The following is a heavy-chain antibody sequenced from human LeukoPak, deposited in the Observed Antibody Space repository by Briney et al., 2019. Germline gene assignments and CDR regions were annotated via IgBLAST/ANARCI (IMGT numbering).Heavy chain of an antibody. CDR2: INPSGGST. CDR1: GYTLSEFS. CDR3: ARDGDYYYYYMDV. D-gene: IGHD3-16*01. J-gene: IGHJ6*03. Sequence: ASVKVSCKVSGYTLSEFSMHWVRQAPGQGLEWMGIINPSGGSTSYAQKFQGRVTMTRDMSTSTVYMELSSLRSEDTAVYYCARDGDYYYYYMDVWGKGTTVTVSS. V-gene: IGHV1-46*01.